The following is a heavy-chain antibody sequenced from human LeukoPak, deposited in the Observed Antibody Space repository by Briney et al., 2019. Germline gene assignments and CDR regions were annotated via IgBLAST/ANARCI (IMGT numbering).Heavy chain of an antibody. Sequence: PGGSLRLSCAASGFTFSSYSMNWVRQAPGKWLEWVSYISSSSSTIYYADSVKGRFTISRDNAKNSQYLQMNSLRAEDTAVYYCAREGVDIVATQYYNYYGMDVWGQGTTVTVSS. V-gene: IGHV3-48*04. CDR3: AREGVDIVATQYYNYYGMDV. CDR2: ISSSSSTI. J-gene: IGHJ6*02. D-gene: IGHD5-12*01. CDR1: GFTFSSYS.